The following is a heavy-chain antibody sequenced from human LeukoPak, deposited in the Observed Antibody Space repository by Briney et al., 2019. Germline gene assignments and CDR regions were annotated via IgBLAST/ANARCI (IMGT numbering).Heavy chain of an antibody. CDR3: ARDRFSTSGN. Sequence: SETLSLTCTVSGGSISSYYWSWIRQPPGKGLEWIGYIYYSGSTNYNPSLKSRVTISVDTSKNQFSLKLSSVTAADTAVYYCARDRFSTSGNWGQGTLVTVSS. V-gene: IGHV4-59*01. CDR1: GGSISSYY. J-gene: IGHJ4*02. CDR2: IYYSGST. D-gene: IGHD2-2*01.